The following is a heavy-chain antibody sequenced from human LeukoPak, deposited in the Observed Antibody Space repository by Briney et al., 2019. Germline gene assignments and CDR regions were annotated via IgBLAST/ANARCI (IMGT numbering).Heavy chain of an antibody. V-gene: IGHV3-21*01. J-gene: IGHJ6*02. CDR2: ISSSSSYI. CDR1: GFTFSSYA. D-gene: IGHD3-10*01. CDR3: ARFGLLSSYYYYYGMDV. Sequence: GGSLRLSCAASGFTFSSYAMSWVRQAPGKGLEWVSSISSSSSYIYYADSVKGRFTISRDNAKNSLYLQMNSLRAEDTAVYYCARFGLLSSYYYYYGMDVWGQGTTVTVSS.